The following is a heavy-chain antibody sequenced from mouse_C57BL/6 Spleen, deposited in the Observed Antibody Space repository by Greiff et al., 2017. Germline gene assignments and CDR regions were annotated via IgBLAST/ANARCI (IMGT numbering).Heavy chain of an antibody. CDR1: GYAFSSYW. Sequence: QVQLQQSGAELVKPGASVKISCKASGYAFSSYWMNWVKQRPGKGLEWIGQIYPGDGDTNYNGKFKGKATLTADKSSSTAYMQLSSLTSEDSAVYFCARGSSSFYYFDYWGQGTTLTVSS. J-gene: IGHJ2*01. D-gene: IGHD1-1*01. CDR3: ARGSSSFYYFDY. CDR2: IYPGDGDT. V-gene: IGHV1-80*01.